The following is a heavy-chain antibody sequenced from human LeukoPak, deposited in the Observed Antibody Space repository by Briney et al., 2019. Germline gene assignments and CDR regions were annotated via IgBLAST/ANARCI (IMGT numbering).Heavy chain of an antibody. CDR1: GGSISSSSYY. CDR2: IYYSGST. Sequence: SETLSLTCTVSGGSISSSSYYWGRIRQPPGKGLEWIGSIYYSGSTYYNPSLKSRVTISVDTSKNQFSLKLGSVTAADTAVYYCARASLWFGELGFDPWGQGTLVTVSS. V-gene: IGHV4-39*07. J-gene: IGHJ5*02. D-gene: IGHD3-10*01. CDR3: ARASLWFGELGFDP.